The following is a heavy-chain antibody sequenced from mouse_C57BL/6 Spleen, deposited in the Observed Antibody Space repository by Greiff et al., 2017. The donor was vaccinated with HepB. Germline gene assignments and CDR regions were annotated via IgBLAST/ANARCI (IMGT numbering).Heavy chain of an antibody. D-gene: IGHD1-1*01. V-gene: IGHV3-6*01. CDR3: ARAVYYYGSSFGGAMDY. CDR2: ISYDGSN. CDR1: GYSITSGYY. Sequence: EVQLQESGPGLVKPSQSLSLTCSVTGYSITSGYYWNWIRQSPGNKLEWMGYISYDGSNNYNPSLKNRISITRDTSKNQFFLKLNSVTTEDTATYYCARAVYYYGSSFGGAMDYWGQGTSVTVSS. J-gene: IGHJ4*01.